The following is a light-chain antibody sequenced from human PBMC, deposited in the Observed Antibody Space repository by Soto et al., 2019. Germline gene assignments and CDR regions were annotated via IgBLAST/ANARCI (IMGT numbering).Light chain of an antibody. CDR3: QQYGSSPWT. V-gene: IGKV3-20*01. J-gene: IGKJ1*01. CDR1: QSVSSNY. Sequence: VVLTQSPATLSLSPGERATLSCRASQSVSSNYLAWYQQKPGQAPRLLIYGASSRATGIPDRFSGSGSGTDFTLTISRLEPEDFAVYYCQQYGSSPWTFGQGTKVEIK. CDR2: GAS.